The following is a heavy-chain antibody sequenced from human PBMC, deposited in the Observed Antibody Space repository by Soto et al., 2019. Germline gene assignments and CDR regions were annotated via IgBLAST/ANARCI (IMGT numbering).Heavy chain of an antibody. D-gene: IGHD3-16*02. CDR1: GGSISSYY. Sequence: SETLSLTCTVSGGSISSYYWSWIRQPPGKGLEWIGYIYYSGSTNYNPSLKSRVTISVDTSKNQFSLKLSSVTAADTAVYYCASSRLHLGELSANWGQGTLVTVSS. J-gene: IGHJ4*02. CDR3: ASSRLHLGELSAN. CDR2: IYYSGST. V-gene: IGHV4-59*08.